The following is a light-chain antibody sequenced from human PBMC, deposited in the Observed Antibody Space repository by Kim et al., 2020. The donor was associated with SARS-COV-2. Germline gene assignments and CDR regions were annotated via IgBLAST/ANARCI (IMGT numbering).Light chain of an antibody. Sequence: ALGRQAGSHCQGTNIQNKNVRWYQRKPGQAPVLVIDRDSNRPSGLPARFSGSNSGNTATQTISRAQAEDEADYYCQVWDSFTVHLIFGGGTKLTVL. CDR3: QVWDSFTVHLI. CDR1: NIQNKN. CDR2: RDS. V-gene: IGLV3-9*01. J-gene: IGLJ2*01.